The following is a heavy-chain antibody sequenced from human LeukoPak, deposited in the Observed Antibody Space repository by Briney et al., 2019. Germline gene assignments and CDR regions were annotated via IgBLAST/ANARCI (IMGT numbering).Heavy chain of an antibody. CDR1: RFTFSNAW. CDR2: IKTKTDGGTT. V-gene: IGHV3-15*01. CDR3: VSQYFDY. J-gene: IGHJ4*02. Sequence: GGSLRLSCAASRFTFSNAWMNWVRQAPGKGLEWVARIKTKTDGGTTDYAAPVKGRFTISRDDSKNTVYLQMNSLKTEDTAVYYCVSQYFDYWGQGTLVTVSS.